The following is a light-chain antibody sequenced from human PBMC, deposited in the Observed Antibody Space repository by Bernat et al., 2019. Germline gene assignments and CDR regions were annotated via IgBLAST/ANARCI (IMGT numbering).Light chain of an antibody. J-gene: IGKJ3*01. Sequence: DIQMTQSPSSVSASVGDRVTITCRVSQDISTWLAWYQQKPGKAPKLLIYAASTLQRGVPPRFVGSGSGTDFTLTITSLGPEDLATYYCQQANNFLFTFGPGTKVDL. CDR3: QQANNFLFT. CDR1: QDISTW. CDR2: AAS. V-gene: IGKV1-12*01.